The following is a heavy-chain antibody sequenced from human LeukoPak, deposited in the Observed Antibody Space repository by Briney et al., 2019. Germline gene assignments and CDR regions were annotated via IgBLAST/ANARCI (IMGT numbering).Heavy chain of an antibody. Sequence: SETLSLTCTVSGGSISSYYWSWIRQPPGKGLEWIGYIYYSGSTNYNPSLKSRVTISVDTSKNQFSLKLSSVTAADTAVYYCARLNYDYVWGRYRYYFDYWGQGTLVTVSS. CDR3: ARLNYDYVWGRYRYYFDY. CDR2: IYYSGST. J-gene: IGHJ4*02. V-gene: IGHV4-59*08. CDR1: GGSISSYY. D-gene: IGHD3-16*02.